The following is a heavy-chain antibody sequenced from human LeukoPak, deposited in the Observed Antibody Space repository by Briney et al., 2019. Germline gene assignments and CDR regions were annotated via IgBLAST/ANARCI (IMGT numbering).Heavy chain of an antibody. J-gene: IGHJ4*02. Sequence: PGGSLRLSCTASGFTLSSYEMSWIRQAPGKGLEWVSLYSGGSTYYADSVKGRFTISRDNSKNTLYLQMNSLRAEDTAVYYCARGPSGYHNTGGQGTLVTVSS. D-gene: IGHD5-12*01. CDR1: GFTLSSYE. V-gene: IGHV3-66*01. CDR2: YSGGST. CDR3: ARGPSGYHNT.